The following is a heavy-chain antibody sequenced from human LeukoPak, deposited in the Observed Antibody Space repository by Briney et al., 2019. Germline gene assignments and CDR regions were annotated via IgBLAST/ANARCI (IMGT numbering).Heavy chain of an antibody. CDR1: GFTFSSYA. CDR2: ISSNGGST. V-gene: IGHV3-64*01. J-gene: IGHJ4*02. CDR3: ARLDCSSTSCYHYFDY. Sequence: SGGSLRLSCAASGFTFSSYAMHWVRQAPGKGLEYVSAISSNGGSTYYANSVKGRFTISRDNSKNTLYLQMGSLRAEDMAVYYCARLDCSSTSCYHYFDYWGQGTLVTVSS. D-gene: IGHD2-2*01.